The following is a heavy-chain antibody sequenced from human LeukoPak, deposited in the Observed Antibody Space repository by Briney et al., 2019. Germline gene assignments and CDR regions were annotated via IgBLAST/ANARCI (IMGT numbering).Heavy chain of an antibody. D-gene: IGHD1-26*01. V-gene: IGHV3-30*18. CDR1: GFDFNNYN. J-gene: IGHJ4*02. CDR2: ISYDGSNK. Sequence: GGSLRLSCAASGFDFNNYNMNWVRQAPGKGLEWVAVISYDGSNKYYADSVKGRFTISRDNSKNTLYLQMNSLRAEDTAVYYCAKAVGGSYRGFSDYWGQGTLVTVSS. CDR3: AKAVGGSYRGFSDY.